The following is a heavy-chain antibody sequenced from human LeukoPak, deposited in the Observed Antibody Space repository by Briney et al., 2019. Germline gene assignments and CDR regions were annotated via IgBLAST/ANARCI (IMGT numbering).Heavy chain of an antibody. J-gene: IGHJ5*01. CDR3: AKSSLLEWLSRQSWFDS. D-gene: IGHD3-3*01. V-gene: IGHV3-53*01. Sequence: GGSLRLSCAASGFTVSSNYMSWVRQAPGKGLEWVSVINSGGSTYYADSVKGRFTISRDKSKNTLYLQMNSLRAEDTAVFHCAKSSLLEWLSRQSWFDSWGQGTQVTVSS. CDR1: GFTVSSNY. CDR2: INSGGST.